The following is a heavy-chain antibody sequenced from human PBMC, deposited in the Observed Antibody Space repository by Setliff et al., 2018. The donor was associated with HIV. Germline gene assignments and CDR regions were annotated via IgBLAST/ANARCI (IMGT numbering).Heavy chain of an antibody. CDR2: IKQDGSDM. CDR3: ATQTGFYNSHWYDY. J-gene: IGHJ4*02. D-gene: IGHD6-13*01. Sequence: GGSLRLSCAASGFTFSSAWMGWLRRAPGRGLEWVANIKQDGSDMHYIESVKGRFTIFRDNAKNSVFLQMNSLRAEDTGVYYCATQTGFYNSHWYDYWGQGTMVTVSS. CDR1: GFTFSSAW. V-gene: IGHV3-7*01.